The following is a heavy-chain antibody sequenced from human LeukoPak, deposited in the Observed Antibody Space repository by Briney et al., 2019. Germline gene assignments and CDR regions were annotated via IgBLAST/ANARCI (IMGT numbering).Heavy chain of an antibody. D-gene: IGHD2-8*02. Sequence: SETLSLTCTVSGGSISSSNYYWGWIRLPPVKGLEWIGSIYYSGSTYYNPSLKSRVTISVDTSKNQFSLKLSSVTAADTAVYYCARPLVANYYYYYGMDVWGQGTTVTVSS. CDR3: ARPLVANYYYYYGMDV. J-gene: IGHJ6*02. CDR1: GGSISSSNYY. CDR2: IYYSGST. V-gene: IGHV4-39*01.